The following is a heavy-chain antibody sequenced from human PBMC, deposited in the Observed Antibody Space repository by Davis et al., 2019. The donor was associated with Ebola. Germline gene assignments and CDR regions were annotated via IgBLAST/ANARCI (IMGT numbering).Heavy chain of an antibody. CDR2: INPSGGST. CDR1: GYTFSSFG. Sequence: ASVKVSCKASGYTFSSFGFSWVRQAPGQGLEWMGIINPSGGSTSYAQKFQGRVTMTRDTSTSTVYMELSSLRSEDTAVYYCAGDHYDFWSGYPDYWGQGTLVTVSS. J-gene: IGHJ4*02. V-gene: IGHV1-46*01. CDR3: AGDHYDFWSGYPDY. D-gene: IGHD3-3*01.